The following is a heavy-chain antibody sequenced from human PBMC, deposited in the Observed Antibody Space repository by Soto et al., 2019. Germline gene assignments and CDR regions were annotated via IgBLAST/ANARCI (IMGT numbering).Heavy chain of an antibody. CDR2: INAGNGNT. D-gene: IGHD3-22*01. J-gene: IGHJ6*02. Sequence: ASVKVSCKASGYTFTSYAMHWVRQAPGQRLEWMGWINAGNGNTKYSQKFQGRVTITRDTSASTAYMELSSLRSEDTTVYYCASYDSSGYYYGLGYYYYGMDVWGQGTTVTVSS. CDR1: GYTFTSYA. CDR3: ASYDSSGYYYGLGYYYYGMDV. V-gene: IGHV1-3*01.